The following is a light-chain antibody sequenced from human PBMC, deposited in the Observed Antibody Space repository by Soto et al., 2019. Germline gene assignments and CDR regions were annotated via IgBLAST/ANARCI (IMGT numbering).Light chain of an antibody. CDR1: QSVSSNY. J-gene: IGKJ3*01. V-gene: IGKV3-20*01. Sequence: EIVMTPSPGTLSFSPLETATLSFSASQSVSSNYVAWFHPKPGQAPRLLIYGASSRATGVPDRFSASGSGTDFTLTISRLEPEDFAVYYCQQYGRSPFTFGPGTRWIS. CDR3: QQYGRSPFT. CDR2: GAS.